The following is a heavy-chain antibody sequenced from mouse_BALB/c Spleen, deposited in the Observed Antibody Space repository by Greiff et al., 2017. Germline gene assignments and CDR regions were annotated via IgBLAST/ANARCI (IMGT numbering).Heavy chain of an antibody. CDR3: ADGNYAMDY. D-gene: IGHD2-1*01. V-gene: IGHV1-4*01. CDR2: INPSSGYT. Sequence: VKLMESGAELARPGASVKMSCKASGYTFTSYTMHWVKQRPGQGLEWIGYINPSSGYTNYNQKFKDKATLTADKSSSTAYMQLSSLTSEDSAVYYCADGNYAMDYWGQGTSVTVSS. J-gene: IGHJ4*01. CDR1: GYTFTSYT.